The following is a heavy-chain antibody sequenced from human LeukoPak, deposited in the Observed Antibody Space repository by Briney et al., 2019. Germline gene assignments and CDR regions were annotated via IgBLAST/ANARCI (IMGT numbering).Heavy chain of an antibody. CDR2: IYYSRST. CDR1: GGSINSYY. D-gene: IGHD3-10*01. V-gene: IGHV4-59*01. CDR3: ARGHSYGSGSHGDH. Sequence: SETLFLTCTVSGGSINSYYWSWIRQPPGKELEWIGYIYYSRSTNYNPSLKSRVTISVDTSKNQFSLKLNAVTAADTAVYYCARGHSYGSGSHGDHWGQGTLVTVSS. J-gene: IGHJ4*02.